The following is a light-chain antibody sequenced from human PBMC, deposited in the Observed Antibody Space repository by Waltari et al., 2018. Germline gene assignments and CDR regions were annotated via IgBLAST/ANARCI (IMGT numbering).Light chain of an antibody. CDR2: RNK. J-gene: IGLJ2*01. V-gene: IGLV1-47*01. CDR3: AAWDDALNGFQVL. Sequence: QSVLTQPPPAPGTPGQRVTISCSGSTSTIGSNYIYWYQHFPGMAPKLLISRNKQRPSGVPDRFAGSKSGTSASLAIIGLRSEDEADYYCAAWDDALNGFQVLFGVGTKLTVL. CDR1: TSTIGSNY.